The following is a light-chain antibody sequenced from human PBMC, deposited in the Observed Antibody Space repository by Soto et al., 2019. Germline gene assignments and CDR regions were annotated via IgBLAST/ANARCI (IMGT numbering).Light chain of an antibody. V-gene: IGKV1-5*01. CDR1: QSISSW. Sequence: DIQMTQSPSTLSASVGDRVTITCRASQSISSWLAWYQQKPGKAPKLLIYDASSLESGVPSRFSGSGSGTEFTLTISSLQPDDFATYYCQQYNSYSLDFGQGTKVEIK. J-gene: IGKJ1*01. CDR2: DAS. CDR3: QQYNSYSLD.